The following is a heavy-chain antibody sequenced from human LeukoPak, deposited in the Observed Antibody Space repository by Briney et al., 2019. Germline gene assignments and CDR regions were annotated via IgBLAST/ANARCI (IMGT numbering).Heavy chain of an antibody. CDR3: ATKTVGAYDAFDI. CDR2: IKQDGSEK. V-gene: IGHV3-7*01. Sequence: GGSLRLSCVASGFTFSNYWMSWVRQAPGKGLEWVANIKQDGSEKYYVDSVKGRFTISRDNAKNSLYLQMNSLRAEDTAVYYCATKTVGAYDAFDIWGQGTMVTVSS. D-gene: IGHD1-26*01. J-gene: IGHJ3*02. CDR1: GFTFSNYW.